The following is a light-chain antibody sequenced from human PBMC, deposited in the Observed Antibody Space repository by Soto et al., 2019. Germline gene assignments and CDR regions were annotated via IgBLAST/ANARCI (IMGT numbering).Light chain of an antibody. J-gene: IGKJ1*01. CDR2: GAS. Sequence: IVMTQSPATLSVSPGERATLSCRASQSVGNNLAWYQHKAGQAPRLLIYGASTRATGVPARFSGSESGTDFTLTISGLQSEDFAIYYCQQYSNWPRGTFGQGTKVDIK. V-gene: IGKV3-15*01. CDR3: QQYSNWPRGT. CDR1: QSVGNN.